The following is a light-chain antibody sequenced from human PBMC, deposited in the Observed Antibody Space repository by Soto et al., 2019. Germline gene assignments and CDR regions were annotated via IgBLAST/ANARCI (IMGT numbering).Light chain of an antibody. CDR3: QQYNSYWT. J-gene: IGKJ1*01. CDR1: QSISSW. Sequence: DIQMTQSPSTLSASVGDRVTITCRASQSISSWLAWYQQKPGKAPKLLIYKASGLESGVPSRFSGTGAGTEFTLTVGSVQPDDFATCYCQQYNSYWTFGRGTKVE. V-gene: IGKV1-5*03. CDR2: KAS.